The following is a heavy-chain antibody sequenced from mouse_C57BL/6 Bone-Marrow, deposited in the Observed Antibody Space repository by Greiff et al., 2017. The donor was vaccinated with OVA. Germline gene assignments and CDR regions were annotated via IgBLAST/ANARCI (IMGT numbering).Heavy chain of an antibody. CDR2: LSYDGSN. D-gene: IGHD5-5*01. Sequence: EVQLQESGPGLVKPSQSLSLTCSVTGYSITSGYYWNWIRQFPGNKLEWMGYLSYDGSNNYNPSLKNRISITRDTSKNQFFLKLNSVTTEDTATYYCARDLYLGWYFDVWGTGTTVTVSS. J-gene: IGHJ1*03. V-gene: IGHV3-6*01. CDR3: ARDLYLGWYFDV. CDR1: GYSITSGYY.